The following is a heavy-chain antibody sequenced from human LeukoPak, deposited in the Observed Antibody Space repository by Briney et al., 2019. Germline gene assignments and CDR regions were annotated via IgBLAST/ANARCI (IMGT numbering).Heavy chain of an antibody. Sequence: PGGSLRLSCTASGFTFSSYWMSWVRQAPGKGLEWVASIRQAGNEKFYVDAVKGRFTISRDNTKNSVSLQMNSLRAEDTAVYYCARDRYYDSSGYSNWGQGTLVPSPQ. D-gene: IGHD3-22*01. V-gene: IGHV3-7*01. CDR1: GFTFSSYW. CDR2: IRQAGNEK. J-gene: IGHJ4*02. CDR3: ARDRYYDSSGYSN.